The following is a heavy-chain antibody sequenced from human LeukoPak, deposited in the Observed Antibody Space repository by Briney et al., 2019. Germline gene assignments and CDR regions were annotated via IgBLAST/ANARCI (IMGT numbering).Heavy chain of an antibody. V-gene: IGHV3-30-3*01. Sequence: PGGSLRLSCAASGFVFSSYSVHWGRQAPGKGLEWVSVVSSDGSEKVYADSVKGRFSISRDNSKNTLYLQMNSLRTEDTAVYYCARDRAYSGNDATYFDCWGQGTLVTVSS. D-gene: IGHD5-12*01. J-gene: IGHJ4*02. CDR3: ARDRAYSGNDATYFDC. CDR2: VSSDGSEK. CDR1: GFVFSSYS.